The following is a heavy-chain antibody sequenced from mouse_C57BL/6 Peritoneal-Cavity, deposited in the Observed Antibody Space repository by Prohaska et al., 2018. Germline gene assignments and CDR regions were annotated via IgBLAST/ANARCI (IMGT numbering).Heavy chain of an antibody. Sequence: QIQLVQSGPELKKPGETVKISCKASGYTFTTYGMSWVKQAPGKGLKWMGWINTYSGVPTYADDFKGRFAFSLETSASTAYLQINNLKNEDTATYFCARGDKGFAYWGQGTLVTVSA. CDR1: GYTFTTYG. CDR2: INTYSGVP. D-gene: IGHD3-3*01. CDR3: ARGDKGFAY. V-gene: IGHV9-3*01. J-gene: IGHJ3*01.